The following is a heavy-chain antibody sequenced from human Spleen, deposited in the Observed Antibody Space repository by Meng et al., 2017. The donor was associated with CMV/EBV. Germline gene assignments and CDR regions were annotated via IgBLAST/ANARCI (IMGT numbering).Heavy chain of an antibody. Sequence: GGSLRLSCVGSGFTLSNYWMTWVRQAPGKGLEWVSAISGSGSSTYYADSVKGRFTISRDNSKNTLYLQMNSLRAEDTAVYYCAKSDLSWGQGTLVTVSS. CDR1: GFTLSNYW. CDR3: AKSDLS. V-gene: IGHV3-23*01. D-gene: IGHD2-21*02. J-gene: IGHJ5*02. CDR2: ISGSGSST.